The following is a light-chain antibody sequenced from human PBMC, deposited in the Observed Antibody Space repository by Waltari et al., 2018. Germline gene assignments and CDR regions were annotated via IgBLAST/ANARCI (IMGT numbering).Light chain of an antibody. CDR3: ALYMGSGIWV. J-gene: IGLJ3*02. CDR1: SGSLSTTSY. CDR2: KAN. V-gene: IGLV8-61*01. Sequence: LSVSPGWTVTLTCALSSGSLSTTSYATWYQQTPGQAPRTLVYKANARSSGVPDRFSGSILGNTAALTITGAQADDESDYYCALYMGSGIWVFGGGTRLTVL.